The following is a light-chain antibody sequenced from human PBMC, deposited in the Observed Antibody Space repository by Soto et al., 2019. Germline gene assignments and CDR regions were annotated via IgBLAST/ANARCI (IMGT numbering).Light chain of an antibody. Sequence: DIQMTQSPSTLSASVGDRVTITCRASQSISTWLAWYQQKPGKAPKLLINKASSLESGVPSRFSGSGSGTEFTLTINSLQPDDFATYYCQQYNSYSTFGQGTKVEIK. CDR3: QQYNSYST. J-gene: IGKJ1*01. V-gene: IGKV1-5*03. CDR2: KAS. CDR1: QSISTW.